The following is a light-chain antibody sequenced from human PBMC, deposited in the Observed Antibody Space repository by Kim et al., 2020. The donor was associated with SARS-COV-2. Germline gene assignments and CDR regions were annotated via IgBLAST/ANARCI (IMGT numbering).Light chain of an antibody. J-gene: IGKJ5*01. Sequence: ENVLTQSPAMLSLSPGETATLSCRARQSVSGYLAWYQQKPGQAPRLLIYDASTRATGIPARFSGSESGTHFTLTISSLEPEDFAVYYCQQRSSWPITFGQGTRLEIK. CDR3: QQRSSWPIT. V-gene: IGKV3-11*01. CDR2: DAS. CDR1: QSVSGY.